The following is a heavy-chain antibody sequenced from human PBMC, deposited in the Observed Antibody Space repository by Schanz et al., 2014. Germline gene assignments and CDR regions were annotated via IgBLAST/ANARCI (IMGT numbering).Heavy chain of an antibody. CDR3: ARVQDDILTGSEYYYGMDV. CDR2: ISPYNGNT. J-gene: IGHJ6*02. V-gene: IGHV1-18*01. CDR1: GYTFSDYG. Sequence: QVQLVQSGAEVKKPGASVKVSCKTSGYTFSDYGVTWVRQAPGQGLEWMGWISPYNGNTNYAQKLQGRVTMTADTSTSTAYMDLRSLRSDDTAVYYCARVQDDILTGSEYYYGMDVWGQGTTVTVSS. D-gene: IGHD3-9*01.